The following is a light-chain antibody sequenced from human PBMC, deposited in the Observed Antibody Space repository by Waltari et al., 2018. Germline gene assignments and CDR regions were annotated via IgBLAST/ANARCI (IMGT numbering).Light chain of an antibody. J-gene: IGLJ2*01. CDR1: VLAKKY. CDR3: YSAADNGVV. Sequence: SYELTQPSSVSVSPGQTARITCSGDVLAKKYARWFQQKPGQAPVLVIYKDSERPSGIPERFSGSSSGTTVTLTISGAQVEDEADYYCYSAADNGVVFGGGTKLTVL. CDR2: KDS. V-gene: IGLV3-27*01.